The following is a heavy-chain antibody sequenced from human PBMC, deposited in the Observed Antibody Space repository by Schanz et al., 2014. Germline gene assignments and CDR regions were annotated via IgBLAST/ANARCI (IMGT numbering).Heavy chain of an antibody. CDR2: ISSSGSYI. CDR1: GFTLSSYA. D-gene: IGHD1-1*01. J-gene: IGHJ4*02. Sequence: EQLVESGGGVVQPGRSLRLSCAAYGFTLSSYAMHWVRQAPGKGLEWVSSISSSGSYIHYADSVKGRFTISRDNAKNTLYLQMNSLRAEDTAVYYCARGTDWNLHYWGQGALVTVSS. V-gene: IGHV3-21*01. CDR3: ARGTDWNLHY.